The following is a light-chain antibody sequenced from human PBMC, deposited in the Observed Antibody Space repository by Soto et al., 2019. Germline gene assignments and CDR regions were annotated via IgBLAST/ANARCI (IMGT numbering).Light chain of an antibody. J-gene: IGKJ1*01. CDR1: QSVFSN. Sequence: EILMTQSPVTLSVSPGARATLSCRASQSVFSNLAWYQQKPGQAPRLLIYGASTRANAIPARFSGSGSGTAFTLTISSLQSEDFATYYCQQYYNWPRTFGQGTKVDIK. V-gene: IGKV3-15*01. CDR3: QQYYNWPRT. CDR2: GAS.